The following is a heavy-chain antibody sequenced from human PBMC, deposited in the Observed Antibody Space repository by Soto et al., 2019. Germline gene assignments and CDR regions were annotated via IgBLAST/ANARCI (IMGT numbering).Heavy chain of an antibody. J-gene: IGHJ6*02. D-gene: IGHD2-2*01. CDR2: IIPIFGTA. CDR3: ARSIVVVPAAIDYYGMDV. Sequence: QVQLVQSGAEVKKPGSSVKVSCKASGGTFSSYAISWVRQAPGQGLEWMGGIIPIFGTANYAQKFQGRVTITADESTSTAYMELSSPRSEDTAVYYCARSIVVVPAAIDYYGMDVWGQGTTVTVSS. V-gene: IGHV1-69*01. CDR1: GGTFSSYA.